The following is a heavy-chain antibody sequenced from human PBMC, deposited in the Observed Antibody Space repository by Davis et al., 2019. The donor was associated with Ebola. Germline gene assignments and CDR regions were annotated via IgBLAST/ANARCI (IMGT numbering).Heavy chain of an antibody. CDR3: ARDRGWANWNFDL. J-gene: IGHJ2*01. CDR2: IKQDGSEK. V-gene: IGHV3-7*03. D-gene: IGHD3-10*01. Sequence: PGGSLRLSCATSGFIFSSFWMSWVRQAPGKGLEWVANIKQDGSEKYYVDSVKGRFTISRDNSKNTLYLQMNSLRAEDTAVYYCARDRGWANWNFDLWGRGTLVSVSS. CDR1: GFIFSSFW.